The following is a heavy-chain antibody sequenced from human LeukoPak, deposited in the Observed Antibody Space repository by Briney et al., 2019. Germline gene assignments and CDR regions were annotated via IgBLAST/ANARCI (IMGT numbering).Heavy chain of an antibody. J-gene: IGHJ2*01. CDR2: ISHSGSTI. Sequence: PGGSLRLSCEASGFSFDEYHTSWIRQAPGKGLEWVSYISHSGSTIYYADSVKGRFTISRDNAKNSVFLQMNSLRAEDTALYYCARDPKNASGWLWYSDLWGRGTLVAVSS. V-gene: IGHV3-11*01. CDR1: GFSFDEYH. D-gene: IGHD6-19*01. CDR3: ARDPKNASGWLWYSDL.